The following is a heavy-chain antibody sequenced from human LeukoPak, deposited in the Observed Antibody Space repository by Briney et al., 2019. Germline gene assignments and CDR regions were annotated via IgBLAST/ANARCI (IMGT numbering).Heavy chain of an antibody. Sequence: GRSLRLSCAASGFTFSSYGMHWVRHAPGKGLEWVAVISYDGSNKYYADSVKGRFTISRDNSKNTLYLQMNSLRAEDTAVYYCAKDKVGAKAGYWGQGTLVTVSS. J-gene: IGHJ4*02. CDR3: AKDKVGAKAGY. CDR2: ISYDGSNK. D-gene: IGHD1-26*01. V-gene: IGHV3-30*18. CDR1: GFTFSSYG.